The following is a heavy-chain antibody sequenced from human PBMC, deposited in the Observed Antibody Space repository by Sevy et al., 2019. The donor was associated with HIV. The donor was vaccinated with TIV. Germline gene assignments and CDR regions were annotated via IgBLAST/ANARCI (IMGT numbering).Heavy chain of an antibody. CDR3: ALERLSSNVAEYFQ. CDR2: ISYDGSNK. J-gene: IGHJ1*01. CDR1: GFTFSDYS. D-gene: IGHD1-1*01. Sequence: GGSLRLSCAASGFTFSDYSMHWVRQAPGKGLEWVATISYDGSNKHYADSVKGRFTLSRDNSKNSLFLQMNSLRAEDTAVYYCALERLSSNVAEYFQLGPGHPGHRLL. V-gene: IGHV3-30-3*01.